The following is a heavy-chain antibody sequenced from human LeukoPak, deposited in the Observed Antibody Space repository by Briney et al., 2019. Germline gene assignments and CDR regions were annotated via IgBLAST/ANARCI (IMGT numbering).Heavy chain of an antibody. CDR2: IYYSGST. Sequence: SETLSLTCTVSGGSISSYYWSWIRQPPGKGREWIGYIYYSGSTNYNPSLKSRVTISVDTSKNQFSLKLSSVTAADTAVYYCARYYYGSGAFDYWGQGTLVTVSS. V-gene: IGHV4-59*01. J-gene: IGHJ4*02. D-gene: IGHD3-10*01. CDR3: ARYYYGSGAFDY. CDR1: GGSISSYY.